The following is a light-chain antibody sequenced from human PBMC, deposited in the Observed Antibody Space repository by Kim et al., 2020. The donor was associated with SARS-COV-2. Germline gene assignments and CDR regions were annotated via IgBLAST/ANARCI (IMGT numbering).Light chain of an antibody. Sequence: SYELTQPPSVSVSPGQTASITCSGDKLGDTYASWYQQKAGQSPMLVIYQDSKRPSGIPERFTGSSSGNTATLTISGTQAMDEADYYCQAWDTSTEVFGTGTKVTVL. CDR2: QDS. J-gene: IGLJ1*01. V-gene: IGLV3-1*01. CDR3: QAWDTSTEV. CDR1: KLGDTY.